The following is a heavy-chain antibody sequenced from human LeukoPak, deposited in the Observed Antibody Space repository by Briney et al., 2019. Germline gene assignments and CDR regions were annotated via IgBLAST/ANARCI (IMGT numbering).Heavy chain of an antibody. Sequence: PSETLSLTCTVSGGSISSSSYYWGWIRQPPGKGLEWIGSIYYSGSTYYNPSLKSRVTISVDTSKNQFSLKLSSVTAADTAVYYCARAYYDILTGNNLDYWGQGTLVTVSS. D-gene: IGHD3-9*01. CDR1: GGSISSSSYY. CDR2: IYYSGST. CDR3: ARAYYDILTGNNLDY. V-gene: IGHV4-39*07. J-gene: IGHJ4*02.